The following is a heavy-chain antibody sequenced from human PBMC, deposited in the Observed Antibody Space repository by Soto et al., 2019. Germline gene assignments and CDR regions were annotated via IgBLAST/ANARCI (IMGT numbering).Heavy chain of an antibody. V-gene: IGHV4-31*03. Sequence: QVQLQESGPGLVKPSQNLSLTCTVSGGSISSGGYYWSWIRQHPGKGLEWIGYIYYSGSTYYNPSLKSRVTISVDTSKNQFSLKLSSVTAADTAVYYCARGPSPGFLESWFDPWGQGTLVTVSS. CDR3: ARGPSPGFLESWFDP. CDR1: GGSISSGGYY. J-gene: IGHJ5*02. CDR2: IYYSGST. D-gene: IGHD3-3*01.